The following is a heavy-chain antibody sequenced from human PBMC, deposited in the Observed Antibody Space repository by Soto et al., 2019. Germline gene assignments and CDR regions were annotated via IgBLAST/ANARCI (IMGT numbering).Heavy chain of an antibody. CDR3: ARDALSYDDGDYAPLDYYYYMDV. CDR2: LIPILGIA. D-gene: IGHD4-17*01. Sequence: QVQLVQSGAEVKKPGSSVKVSCKAPGGTFSSYTISWVRQAPGQGLEWMGRLIPILGIANYAQTFHGRVTINADKSTSTAYVELSRLRSEDTAVYYCARDALSYDDGDYAPLDYYYYMDVWGKGTTVTVSS. V-gene: IGHV1-69*08. J-gene: IGHJ6*03. CDR1: GGTFSSYT.